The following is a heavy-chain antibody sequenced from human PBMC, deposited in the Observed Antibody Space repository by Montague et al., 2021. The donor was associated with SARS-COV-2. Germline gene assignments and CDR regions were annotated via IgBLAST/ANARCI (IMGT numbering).Heavy chain of an antibody. Sequence: SETLSLTCTVSGGSIGTYYWNWIRQSPGKGLEWLGHIYYTGSTKYSPSLKSRVTISMDTSRDQLSLRLKSVTAADTAVYYCARDNYGDWGYYGMDVWGQGTTVIVS. J-gene: IGHJ6*02. CDR3: ARDNYGDWGYYGMDV. CDR2: IYYTGST. V-gene: IGHV4-59*01. CDR1: GGSIGTYY. D-gene: IGHD4-17*01.